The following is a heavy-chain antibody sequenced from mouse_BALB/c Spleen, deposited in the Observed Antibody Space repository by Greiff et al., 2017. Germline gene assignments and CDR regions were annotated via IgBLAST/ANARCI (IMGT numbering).Heavy chain of an antibody. CDR3: ARRKLVYAMDY. Sequence: GQLQQSGAELMKPGASVKISCKATGYTFSSYWIEWVKQRPGHGLEWIGEILPGSGSTNYNEKFKGKATFTADTSSNTAYMQLSSLTSEDSAVYYCARRKLVYAMDYWGQGTSVTVSS. J-gene: IGHJ4*01. D-gene: IGHD4-1*01. V-gene: IGHV1-9*01. CDR1: GYTFSSYW. CDR2: ILPGSGST.